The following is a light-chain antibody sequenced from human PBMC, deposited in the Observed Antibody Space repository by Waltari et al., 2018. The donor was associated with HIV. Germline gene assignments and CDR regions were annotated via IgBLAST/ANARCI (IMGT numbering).Light chain of an antibody. V-gene: IGKV1-33*01. Sequence: DIQMTQSPSSLSASVGDRVTITCQASQDISNYLNWYQQKPGKAPKLLIYDASNLETGVPSRFSGSRSGTDFTFTITSLQPEDIATYYCQQNDNLFFTFGPGTKVDIK. J-gene: IGKJ3*01. CDR2: DAS. CDR1: QDISNY. CDR3: QQNDNLFFT.